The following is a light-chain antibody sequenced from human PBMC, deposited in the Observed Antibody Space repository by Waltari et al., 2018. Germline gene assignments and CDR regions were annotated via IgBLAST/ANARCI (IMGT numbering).Light chain of an antibody. CDR3: QYYGGSYT. V-gene: IGKV3-20*01. J-gene: IGKJ2*01. CDR2: DAS. Sequence: EFVLPQSPDTLSLSPGTGATLSCRASQTIDRRYLAWYQQKPGQAPRLLLHDASSRATGVPERFSGRGSGTDFTLTINGLESEDFAVYYCQYYGGSYTFGQGTKLDIK. CDR1: QTIDRRY.